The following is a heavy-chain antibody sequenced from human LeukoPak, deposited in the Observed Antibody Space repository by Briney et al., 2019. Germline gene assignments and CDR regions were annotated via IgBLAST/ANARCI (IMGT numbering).Heavy chain of an antibody. J-gene: IGHJ4*02. CDR2: ISYDGSNK. D-gene: IGHD3-22*01. CDR1: GFTFSSYA. Sequence: TGGSLRPSCAASGFTFSSYAMHWVRQAPGKGLEWVAVISYDGSNKYYADSVKGRFTISRDNSKNTLYLQMNSLRAEDTAVYYCARVVGRGYYYDSSGYCDYWGQGTLVTVSS. CDR3: ARVVGRGYYYDSSGYCDY. V-gene: IGHV3-30-3*01.